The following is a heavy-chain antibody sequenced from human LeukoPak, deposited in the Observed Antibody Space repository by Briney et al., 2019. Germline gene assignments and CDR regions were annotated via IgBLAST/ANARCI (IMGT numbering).Heavy chain of an antibody. J-gene: IGHJ4*02. CDR1: GYSFNNHG. CDR2: VAAYSGNT. V-gene: IGHV1-18*01. Sequence: ASVKVSCKASGYSFNNHGISWVRQAPGQGLEWMGWVAAYSGNTKYAQKFQGRVTMTTDTSTSTAYMEVRSLRSDDTAVYYCARLWDLWFGESLFDYWGQGTLVTVSS. CDR3: ARLWDLWFGESLFDY. D-gene: IGHD3-10*01.